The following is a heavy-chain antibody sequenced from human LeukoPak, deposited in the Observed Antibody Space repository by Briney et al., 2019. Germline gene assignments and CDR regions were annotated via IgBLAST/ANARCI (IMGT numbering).Heavy chain of an antibody. CDR3: ARGHQVVGY. D-gene: IGHD2-15*01. CDR2: VTSTSAI. J-gene: IGHJ4*02. V-gene: IGHV3-48*02. CDR1: GFTFTSFG. Sequence: GGSLRLSCAASGFTFTSFGMSWVRQAPGKGLEWISCVTSTSAICYADSVKGRFTISRDNAKNSLYLQMNSLRDEDTAVYYCARGHQVVGYWGQGTLVTVSS.